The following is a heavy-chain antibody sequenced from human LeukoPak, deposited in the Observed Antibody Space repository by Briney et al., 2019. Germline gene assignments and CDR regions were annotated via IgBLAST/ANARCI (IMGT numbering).Heavy chain of an antibody. CDR2: ISYDGSNK. CDR1: GFTFSSYS. J-gene: IGHJ3*02. Sequence: GGSLRLSRAASGFTFSSYSMNWVRQAPGKGLEWVAVISYDGSNKYYADSVKGRFTISRDNSKNTLYLQMNSLRAEDTAVYYCARADAFDIWGQGTMVTVSS. CDR3: ARADAFDI. V-gene: IGHV3-30*03.